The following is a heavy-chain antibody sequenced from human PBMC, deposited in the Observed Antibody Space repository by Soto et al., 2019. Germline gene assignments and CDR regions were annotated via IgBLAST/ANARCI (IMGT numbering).Heavy chain of an antibody. CDR1: RFIFNNYA. CDR3: ARLSGYGYSAY. CDR2: ISGSGGST. Sequence: GGPLRLSCSASRFIFNNYAMSWVRQAPGKGLEWVSSISGSGGSTYYTDSVKGRFTISRDDAKNSLYLQMNSLRDEDTAVYYCARLSGYGYSAYWGQGTLVTVSS. V-gene: IGHV3-23*01. J-gene: IGHJ4*02. D-gene: IGHD5-18*01.